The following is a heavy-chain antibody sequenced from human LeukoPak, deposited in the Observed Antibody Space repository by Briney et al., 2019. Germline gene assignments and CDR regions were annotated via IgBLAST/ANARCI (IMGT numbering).Heavy chain of an antibody. CDR1: GFTFSSYT. J-gene: IGHJ4*02. Sequence: GGSLRPSFAPSGFTFSSYTMNWGRQAPGEGLEWVSSITGSSAYTYYADSVKGRFNISRDHAKHPLYLQMNRVRAEDTAVYYCARDSHPHYWGKGTLVTVSS. CDR2: ITGSSAYT. CDR3: ARDSHPHY. V-gene: IGHV3-21*01.